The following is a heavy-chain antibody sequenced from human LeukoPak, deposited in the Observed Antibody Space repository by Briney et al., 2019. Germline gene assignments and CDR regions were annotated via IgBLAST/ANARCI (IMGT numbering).Heavy chain of an antibody. J-gene: IGHJ4*02. CDR2: IYSDGTT. CDR1: GLAGSTTY. Sequence: GGSLRLSCAASGLAGSTTYMNWVRQAPGKGLEWVSVIYSDGTTYYSDSVKGRFTISRDNSKNTVYLQMNSLRAEDTAVYYCARDGGRWSFDVWGQGILVTVSS. CDR3: ARDGGRWSFDV. V-gene: IGHV3-66*01. D-gene: IGHD3-16*01.